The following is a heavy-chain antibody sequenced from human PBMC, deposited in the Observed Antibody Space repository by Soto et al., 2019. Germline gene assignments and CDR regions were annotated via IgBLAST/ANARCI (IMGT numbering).Heavy chain of an antibody. CDR1: GYTFTRSG. Sequence: QVQLVQSGAEVKKPGASVKVSCKASGYTFTRSGISWVRQAPGQGIEWMGWISTYNGDTNYAQTFQGRVTMTTDTSTSTAYMELRSLRSDDTAVYYCAREGVAPYYYYGMDVWGQGTPVTVSS. D-gene: IGHD5-12*01. CDR2: ISTYNGDT. J-gene: IGHJ6*02. V-gene: IGHV1-18*01. CDR3: AREGVAPYYYYGMDV.